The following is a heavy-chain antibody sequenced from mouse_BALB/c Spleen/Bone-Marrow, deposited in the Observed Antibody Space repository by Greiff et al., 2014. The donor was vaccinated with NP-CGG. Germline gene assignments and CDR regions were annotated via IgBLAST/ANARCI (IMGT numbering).Heavy chain of an antibody. D-gene: IGHD2-3*01. J-gene: IGHJ1*01. CDR2: IWAGGST. CDR3: ARVYLWYLDV. V-gene: IGHV2-9*02. Sequence: VQVEESGPGLVTPSQTLSISCTVSGFSPTPYTLHWVRQPPGKDLEWLGVIWAGGSTNYNSALMSRLSISKDNSKSQVFLKMNSLQTDDTAMYYCARVYLWYLDVWGAGTTVTVSS. CDR1: GFSPTPYT.